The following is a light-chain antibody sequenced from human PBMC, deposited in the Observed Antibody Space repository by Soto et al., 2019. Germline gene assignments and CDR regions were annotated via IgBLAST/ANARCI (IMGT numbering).Light chain of an antibody. CDR2: DAS. Sequence: EIVLPQSPATLSLYPGERATVSCRASQSLSNFLAWYQQKPGQAHRLLIYDASNRATGIPVRFSGSVSGTDFTLTISSLEPEDCAVYYCQQRSNLFTFGPGTTVEIK. J-gene: IGKJ3*01. V-gene: IGKV3-11*01. CDR3: QQRSNLFT. CDR1: QSLSNF.